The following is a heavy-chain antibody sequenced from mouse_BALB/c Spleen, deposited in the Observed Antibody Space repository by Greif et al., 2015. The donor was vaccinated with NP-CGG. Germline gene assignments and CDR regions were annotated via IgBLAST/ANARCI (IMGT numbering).Heavy chain of an antibody. CDR3: ARERDYGNRFAY. CDR2: INPYNDGT. V-gene: IGHV1-14*01. J-gene: IGHJ3*01. D-gene: IGHD2-1*01. Sequence: VQLQQSGPELVKPGASVKMSCKASGYTFTSYVMHWVKQKPGQGLEWIGYINPYNDGTKYNEKFKGKATLTSDKSSSTSYIKLSSLTSEDSAVYYCARERDYGNRFAYWGQGTLVTVSA. CDR1: GYTFTSYV.